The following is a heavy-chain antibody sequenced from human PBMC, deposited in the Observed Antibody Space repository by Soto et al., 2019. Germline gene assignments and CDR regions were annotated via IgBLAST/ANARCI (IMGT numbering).Heavy chain of an antibody. J-gene: IGHJ6*02. D-gene: IGHD2-15*01. CDR3: ARAPLVGVVVAASFYYGIDV. CDR1: GFTFSSYA. CDR2: ISYDGSNK. V-gene: IGHV3-30-3*01. Sequence: LRLSCAASGFTFSSYAMHWVRQAPGKGLEWVAVISYDGSNKYYADSVKGRFTISRDNSKNTLYLQMNSLRAEDTAVYYCARAPLVGVVVAASFYYGIDVWGQGPRVPVSS.